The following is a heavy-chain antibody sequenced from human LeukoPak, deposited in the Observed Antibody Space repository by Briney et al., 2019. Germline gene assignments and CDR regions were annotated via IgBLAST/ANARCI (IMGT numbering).Heavy chain of an antibody. CDR1: EYTFTGYY. Sequence: ASVKVSYKASEYTFTGYYMHWVRQAPGQGLEWMGWINPNSGGTNYAQKFQGRVTMTRDTSISTAYMELSRLRSDDTAVYYCARDPRDHSSSPHYYYYYYMDVWGKGTTVTVSS. CDR3: ARDPRDHSSSPHYYYYYYMDV. V-gene: IGHV1-2*02. J-gene: IGHJ6*03. CDR2: INPNSGGT. D-gene: IGHD6-6*01.